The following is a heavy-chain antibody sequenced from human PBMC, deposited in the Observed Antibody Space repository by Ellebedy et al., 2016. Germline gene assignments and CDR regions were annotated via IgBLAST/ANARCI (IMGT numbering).Heavy chain of an antibody. CDR2: MNPNSGNT. CDR1: RYTFTSYD. Sequence: ASVKVSXKASRYTFTSYDINWVRQATGQGLEWMGWMNPNSGNTGYAQKFQGRVTITADESTSTAYMELSSLRSEDTAVYYCARGSPYSSSTRWFNPWGQGTMVTVSS. CDR3: ARGSPYSSSTRWFNP. J-gene: IGHJ5*02. V-gene: IGHV1-8*01. D-gene: IGHD6-6*01.